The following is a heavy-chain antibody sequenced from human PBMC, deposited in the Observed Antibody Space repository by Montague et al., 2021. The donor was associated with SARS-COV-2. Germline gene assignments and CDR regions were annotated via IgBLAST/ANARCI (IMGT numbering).Heavy chain of an antibody. Sequence: SLRLSCAASGFTFSSYAMSWVRQAPGKGLEWVSVIYSGGSSTYYADSVKGWFTISRDNSKNTLYLQMNSLRAEDTAVYYCATTTGLGSWGQGTLVTVSS. CDR3: ATTTGLGS. V-gene: IGHV3-23*03. J-gene: IGHJ5*02. CDR1: GFTFSSYA. D-gene: IGHD4-17*01. CDR2: IYSGGSST.